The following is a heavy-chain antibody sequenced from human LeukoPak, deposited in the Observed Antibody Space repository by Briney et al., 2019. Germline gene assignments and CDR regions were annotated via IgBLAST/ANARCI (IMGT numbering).Heavy chain of an antibody. CDR3: ARLGYGSGSYSNRLDY. D-gene: IGHD3-10*01. J-gene: IGHJ4*02. Sequence: SVKVSCKASGGTFSSYAISWVRQAPGQGLEWVGGIIPIFGTANYAQKFQGRVTITTDESTSTAYMELSSLRSEDTAVYYCARLGYGSGSYSNRLDYWGQGTLVTVSS. V-gene: IGHV1-69*05. CDR1: GGTFSSYA. CDR2: IIPIFGTA.